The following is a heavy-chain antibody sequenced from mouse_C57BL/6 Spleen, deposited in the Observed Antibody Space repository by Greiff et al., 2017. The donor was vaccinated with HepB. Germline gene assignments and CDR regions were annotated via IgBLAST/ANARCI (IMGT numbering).Heavy chain of an antibody. V-gene: IGHV5-17*01. J-gene: IGHJ4*01. D-gene: IGHD2-12*01. CDR2: ISSGSSTI. CDR3: ARRVLRRDYYAMDY. Sequence: EVMLVESGGGLVKPGGSLKLSCAASGFTFSDYGMHWVRQAPEKGLEWVAYISSGSSTIYYADTVKGRFTISRDNAKNTLFLQMTSLRSEDTAMYYCARRVLRRDYYAMDYWGQGTSVTVSS. CDR1: GFTFSDYG.